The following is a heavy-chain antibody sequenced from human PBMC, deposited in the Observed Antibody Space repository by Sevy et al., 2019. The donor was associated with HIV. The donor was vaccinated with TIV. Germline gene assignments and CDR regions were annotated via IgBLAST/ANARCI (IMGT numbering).Heavy chain of an antibody. V-gene: IGHV3-9*03. CDR3: AKDIGSGVGASIGSDS. J-gene: IGHJ4*02. Sequence: GGSLRLSCAASGFTFDDYGMHWVRQTPGKGLEWVSGISWSSVNIGYADSVEGRFTISRDNAKNALYLQMNSLRAEDMAFYYCAKDIGSGVGASIGSDSWGQGTLVTVSS. CDR2: ISWSSVNI. CDR1: GFTFDDYG. D-gene: IGHD1-26*01.